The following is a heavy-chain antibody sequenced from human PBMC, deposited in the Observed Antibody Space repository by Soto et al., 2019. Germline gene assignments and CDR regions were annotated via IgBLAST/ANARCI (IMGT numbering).Heavy chain of an antibody. CDR3: ARDAKRPRDGGYFHYAMDV. CDR1: GDSVSSGNFY. CDR2: VYYSGST. J-gene: IGHJ6*02. Sequence: SETLSLTCTVSGDSVSSGNFYWTWIRQPSWKGLEWIGYVYYSGSTNYNPSLKSRVTISIAASKNQFSLNLKSVTAADTAVYYCARDAKRPRDGGYFHYAMDVWGQGTKVTVSS. V-gene: IGHV4-61*01. D-gene: IGHD3-16*01.